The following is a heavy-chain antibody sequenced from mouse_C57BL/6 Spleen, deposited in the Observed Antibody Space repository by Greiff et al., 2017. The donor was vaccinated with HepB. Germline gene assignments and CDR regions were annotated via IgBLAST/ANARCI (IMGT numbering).Heavy chain of an antibody. D-gene: IGHD1-1*01. V-gene: IGHV5-6*01. J-gene: IGHJ2*01. CDR1: GFTFSSYG. CDR2: ISSGGSYT. CDR3: ARTVIYYYGSSYGSYFDY. Sequence: EVKLVESGGDLVKPGGSLKLSCAASGFTFSSYGMSWVRQTPDKRLEWVATISSGGSYTYYPDSVKGRFTISRDNAKNTLYLQMSSLKSEDTAMYYCARTVIYYYGSSYGSYFDYWGQGTTLTVSS.